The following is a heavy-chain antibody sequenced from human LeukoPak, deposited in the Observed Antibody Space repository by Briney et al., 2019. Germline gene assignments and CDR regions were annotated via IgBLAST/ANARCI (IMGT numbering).Heavy chain of an antibody. CDR3: ARGPKGGYSYGVRPDYYYYMDV. CDR1: GGTFSSYA. V-gene: IGHV1-69*06. CDR2: IIPIFGRA. D-gene: IGHD5-18*01. J-gene: IGHJ6*03. Sequence: SVTVSCKASGGTFSSYAISWVRQAPGQGLEWMGGIIPIFGRANYAQKFQGRVTITADKSTSTAYMELSSLRSEDTAVYYCARGPKGGYSYGVRPDYYYYMDVWGKGTTVTVSS.